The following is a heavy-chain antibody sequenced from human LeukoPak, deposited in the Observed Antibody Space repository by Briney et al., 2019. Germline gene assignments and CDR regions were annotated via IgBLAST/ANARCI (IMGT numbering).Heavy chain of an antibody. J-gene: IGHJ3*02. V-gene: IGHV3-48*02. CDR3: ARDGAGDLNAFDI. D-gene: IGHD3-16*01. CDR1: GFTFNTYT. CDR2: INTGGSAM. Sequence: GGSLRLSCAASGFTFNTYTLNWVRQAPGKGLEWVPYINTGGSAMYHADSVKGRFTISRDNAKNSLYLQMNSLRDEDTAVYYCARDGAGDLNAFDIWGQGTMVTVSS.